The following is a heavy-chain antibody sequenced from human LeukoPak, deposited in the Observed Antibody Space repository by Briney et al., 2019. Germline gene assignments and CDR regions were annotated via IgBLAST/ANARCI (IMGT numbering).Heavy chain of an antibody. CDR2: IYSGGSK. Sequence: GGSLRLSCAASGFTVNSNYMSWVRQAPGKGLEWVSVIYSGGSKYYADSVKGRFTISRDNSKNTLYLQVNSLRAEDTAVYYCATPGPYDSSGYYGYWGQGTLVTVSS. CDR1: GFTVNSNY. V-gene: IGHV3-53*01. J-gene: IGHJ4*02. D-gene: IGHD3-22*01. CDR3: ATPGPYDSSGYYGY.